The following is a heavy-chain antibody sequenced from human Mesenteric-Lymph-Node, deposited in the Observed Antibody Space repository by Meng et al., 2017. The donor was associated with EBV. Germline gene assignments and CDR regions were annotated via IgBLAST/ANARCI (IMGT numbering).Heavy chain of an antibody. J-gene: IGHJ4*02. Sequence: QGRRGQSGAGVKKPGAPVKVSCKASGYTFTDYDVDWVRQAPGQGLEWMGRINPKSGDTNYAQKFQGRITLTRDTSISTAYMELSGLRYDDTAFYYCANDGFPFDYWGQGTLVTSPQ. CDR3: ANDGFPFDY. D-gene: IGHD5-24*01. CDR2: INPKSGDT. V-gene: IGHV1-2*06. CDR1: GYTFTDYD.